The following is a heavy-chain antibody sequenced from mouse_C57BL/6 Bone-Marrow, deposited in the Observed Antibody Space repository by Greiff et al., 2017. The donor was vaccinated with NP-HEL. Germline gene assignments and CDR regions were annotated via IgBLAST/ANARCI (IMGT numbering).Heavy chain of an antibody. CDR3: ARGAY. J-gene: IGHJ3*01. CDR2: IYPGDGDT. CDR1: GYAFSNYW. V-gene: IGHV1-80*01. Sequence: QVQLKESGADLVKPGASVKISCKASGYAFSNYWMNWVKQRPGKGLEWIGQIYPGDGDTNYNGKFKDKATLTADKSSSTAYMQLSRLTSEDSAVYFCARGAYWGQGTLVTVSA.